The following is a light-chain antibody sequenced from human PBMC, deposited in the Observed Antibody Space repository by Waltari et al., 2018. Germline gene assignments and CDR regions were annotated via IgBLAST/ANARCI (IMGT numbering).Light chain of an antibody. CDR1: QGISSY. J-gene: IGKJ3*01. CDR2: CGS. Sequence: IQLTQSPLSLSASVGDRVTITCRASQGISSYLAWYQQKAGRAPKLLFYCGSTLPTGVPSRFSGSGFGTDFTLTISSLQPEDFATYYCLQVNSYPFTFGPGNTVDIK. CDR3: LQVNSYPFT. V-gene: IGKV1-9*01.